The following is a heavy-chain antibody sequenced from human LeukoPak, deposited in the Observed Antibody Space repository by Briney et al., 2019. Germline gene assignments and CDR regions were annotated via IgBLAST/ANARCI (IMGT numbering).Heavy chain of an antibody. CDR1: GFTFKTHA. J-gene: IGHJ4*02. CDR3: AKDDSGGYFPDF. D-gene: IGHD3-22*01. V-gene: IGHV3-23*01. Sequence: GGSLRLSCAASGFTFKTHAMSWVRQAPGKGLEWVSRIDDSGVIRSYADSVKGRFTISRDNSKMTLTLQMNSLRAEDTALYYCAKDDSGGYFPDFWGRGTLVTVSS. CDR2: IDDSGVIR.